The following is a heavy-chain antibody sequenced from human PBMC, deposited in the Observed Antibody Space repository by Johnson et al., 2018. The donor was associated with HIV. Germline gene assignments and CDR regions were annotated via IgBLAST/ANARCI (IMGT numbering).Heavy chain of an antibody. J-gene: IGHJ3*02. CDR3: ARAGQLPEDAFDI. V-gene: IGHV3-66*01. CDR2: IYSGGST. D-gene: IGHD1-7*01. CDR1: GFTFDDYG. Sequence: VQLVESGGGVVRPVGSLRLSCAASGFTFDDYGMNWVRQAPGKGLEWVSVIYSGGSTYYADSVQGRFTISRDNSKNTLYLQMNSLRAEDTAVHYCARAGQLPEDAFDIWGQGTMVTVSS.